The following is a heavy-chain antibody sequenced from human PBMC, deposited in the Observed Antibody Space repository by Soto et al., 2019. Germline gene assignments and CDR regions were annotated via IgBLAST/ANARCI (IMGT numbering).Heavy chain of an antibody. V-gene: IGHV3-23*01. CDR2: ISANDVGT. D-gene: IGHD1-20*01. CDR3: AKAKNDYNWDNRPPFDY. J-gene: IGHJ4*02. Sequence: GGSLRLSCEASGFTLRNYAMTWIRQAPGKGLEWVSLISANDVGTYYAESVKTRFTISTDQSRNTVYLQMDSLRADGTAIYYCAKAKNDYNWDNRPPFDYWGQGTLVTVSS. CDR1: GFTLRNYA.